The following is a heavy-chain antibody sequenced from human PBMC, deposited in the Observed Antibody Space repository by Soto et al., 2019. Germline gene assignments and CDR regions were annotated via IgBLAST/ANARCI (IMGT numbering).Heavy chain of an antibody. V-gene: IGHV4-59*01. CDR1: SGEISRYY. CDR3: AIERVGERHYHYSFPATLCPDL. Sequence: SETLSLTRTGSSGEISRYYWIWIRQPPGKGLEWIGYIYYSGSTNYNPSLKSRVTISVETSKNQFSLKLSSVTAADTAVYYCAIERVGERHYHYSFPATLCPDL. D-gene: IGHD2-15*01. J-gene: IGHJ2*01. CDR2: IYYSGST.